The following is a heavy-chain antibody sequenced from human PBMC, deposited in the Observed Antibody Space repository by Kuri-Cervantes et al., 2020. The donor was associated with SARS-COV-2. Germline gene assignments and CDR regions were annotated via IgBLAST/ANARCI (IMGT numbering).Heavy chain of an antibody. CDR2: IYYSGST. J-gene: IGHJ6*03. CDR3: ARAGYSSSWDYYYYYYMDV. Sequence: SETLSLTCAVYGGSFSSYYWSWIRQPPGKGLEWIGYIYYSGSTNYNPSLKSRVTISVDTSKNQFSLKLSSVTAADTAVYYCARAGYSSSWDYYYYYYMDVWGKGTTVTVSS. V-gene: IGHV4-59*01. CDR1: GGSFSSYY. D-gene: IGHD6-13*01.